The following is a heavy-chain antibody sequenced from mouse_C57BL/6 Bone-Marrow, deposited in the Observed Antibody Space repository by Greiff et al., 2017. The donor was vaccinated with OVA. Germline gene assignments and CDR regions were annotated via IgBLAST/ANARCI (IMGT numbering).Heavy chain of an antibody. CDR1: GYTFTSYG. J-gene: IGHJ2*01. CDR2: IYPRSGNT. D-gene: IGHD1-1*02. CDR3: AAGNGHFDY. Sequence: QVQLKESGAELARPGASVKLSCKASGYTFTSYGISWVKQRTGQGLEWIGEIYPRSGNTYYNEKFKGKATLTADKSSSTAYMELRSLTSEDSAVYFCAAGNGHFDYWGQGTTLTVSS. V-gene: IGHV1-81*01.